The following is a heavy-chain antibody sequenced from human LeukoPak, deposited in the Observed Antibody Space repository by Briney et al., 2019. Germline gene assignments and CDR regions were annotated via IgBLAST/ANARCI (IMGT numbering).Heavy chain of an antibody. Sequence: PSETLSLTCTVSGGSISSYYWRWIRQPAGKGLEWIGRIYTSGSTNYNPSLKSRVTMSVDTSKNQFSLKLSSVTAADTAVYYCAREGGLQKYYYYYGMGVWGRGTTVTVSS. CDR2: IYTSGST. J-gene: IGHJ6*02. V-gene: IGHV4-4*07. D-gene: IGHD3-16*01. CDR3: AREGGLQKYYYYYGMGV. CDR1: GGSISSYY.